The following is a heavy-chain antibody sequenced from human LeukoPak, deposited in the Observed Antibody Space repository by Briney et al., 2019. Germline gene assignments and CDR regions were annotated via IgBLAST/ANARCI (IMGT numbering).Heavy chain of an antibody. CDR2: IYSGGST. Sequence: PGGSLRLSCAASGFTVSSNYMSWVRQAPGKGLEWVSVIYSGGSTYYADSVKGRFTISRDNSKNTLYLQMNSLRAEDTAVYYCARSIPGDYYYYGMDVWGQGTTVTVSS. D-gene: IGHD2-21*01. J-gene: IGHJ6*02. V-gene: IGHV3-53*01. CDR1: GFTVSSNY. CDR3: ARSIPGDYYYYGMDV.